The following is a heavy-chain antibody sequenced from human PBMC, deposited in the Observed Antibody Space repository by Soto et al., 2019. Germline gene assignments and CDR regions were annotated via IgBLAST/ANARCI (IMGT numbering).Heavy chain of an antibody. D-gene: IGHD5-12*01. CDR1: GFTFSSYA. J-gene: IGHJ4*02. CDR3: ARVGVATSDY. V-gene: IGHV3-30-3*01. CDR2: ISYDGSNK. Sequence: QVQLVESGGGVVQPGRSLRLSCAASGFTFSSYAMHWVRQAPGKGLEWVAVISYDGSNKYYADSVKGRFTISRDNSKNTLYLQMNRLRAGDTAGDYCARVGVATSDYWGQGTLVTVSS.